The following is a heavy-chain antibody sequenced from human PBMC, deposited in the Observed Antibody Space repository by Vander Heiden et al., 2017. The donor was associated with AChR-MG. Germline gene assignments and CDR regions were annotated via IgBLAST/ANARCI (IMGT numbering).Heavy chain of an antibody. J-gene: IGHJ4*02. CDR2: IIPIFGTA. CDR1: GGTFSSYA. D-gene: IGHD5-12*01. CDR3: AIRQYSGYDKGEVYFDY. V-gene: IGHV1-69*01. Sequence: QVQLVQSGAEVKKPGSSEKVSCKASGGTFSSYAISWVRQAPGQGLEWMGGIIPIFGTANYAQKFQGRVTITADESTSTAYMELSSLRSEDTAVYYCAIRQYSGYDKGEVYFDYWCQGTLVTVSS.